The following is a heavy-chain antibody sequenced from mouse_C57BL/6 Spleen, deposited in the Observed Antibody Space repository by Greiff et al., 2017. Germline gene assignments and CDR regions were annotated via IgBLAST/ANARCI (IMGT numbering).Heavy chain of an antibody. CDR1: GFTFSDYG. Sequence: EVKVEESGGGLVKPGGSLKLSCAASGFTFSDYGMHWVRQAPEKGMEWVAYISSGSSTIYYADPVKGRFTISSDNAKNTLFLQMTSLRSEDTAMYYCARRNEGFTYGGQGTTLTVSS. CDR2: ISSGSSTI. V-gene: IGHV5-17*01. J-gene: IGHJ2*01. CDR3: ARRNEGFTY. D-gene: IGHD3-3*01.